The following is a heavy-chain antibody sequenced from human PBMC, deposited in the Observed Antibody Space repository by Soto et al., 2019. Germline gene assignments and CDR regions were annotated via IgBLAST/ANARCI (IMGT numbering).Heavy chain of an antibody. J-gene: IGHJ4*02. CDR1: GGSITSGTYY. Sequence: PSETLSLTCTVSGGSITSGTYYWTWIRQHPGKGLEWIGYIYYSGSTYYNPSLQSRVSISVDTSRNQFSLKLTSVTAADTAVYYCARATGFYGYYFDYWGQGTLVTVS. V-gene: IGHV4-31*03. CDR3: ARATGFYGYYFDY. CDR2: IYYSGST. D-gene: IGHD3-9*01.